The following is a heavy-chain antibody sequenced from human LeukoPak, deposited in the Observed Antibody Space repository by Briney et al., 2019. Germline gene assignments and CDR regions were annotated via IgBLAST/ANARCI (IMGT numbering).Heavy chain of an antibody. V-gene: IGHV3-53*01. J-gene: IGHJ4*02. CDR1: GFTVSSNY. CDR3: ARDSDYYDSSGYYL. CDR2: IYSGGST. Sequence: GGSLRLSCAASGFTVSSNYMSWVRQAPGKGLEGVSVIYSGGSTYYADSVKGRFTISRDNSKNTLYLQMNSLRAEDTAVYYCARDSDYYDSSGYYLWGQGTLVTVSS. D-gene: IGHD3-22*01.